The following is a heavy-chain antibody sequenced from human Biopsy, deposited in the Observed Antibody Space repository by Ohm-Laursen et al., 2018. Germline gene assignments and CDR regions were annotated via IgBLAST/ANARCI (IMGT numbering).Heavy chain of an antibody. Sequence: SLSFTGTVSRYSISNYYWTWHRQSPGKGLEWIGYIYYTGSTNYNPSVKSRVTISVDTSKNQFSLKLNSVTAADTAVYFCARDSRGGHLNTTLITGKNLDSWGQGILVTVSS. J-gene: IGHJ4*02. D-gene: IGHD3-16*01. CDR1: RYSISNYY. CDR2: IYYTGST. CDR3: ARDSRGGHLNTTLITGKNLDS. V-gene: IGHV4-59*01.